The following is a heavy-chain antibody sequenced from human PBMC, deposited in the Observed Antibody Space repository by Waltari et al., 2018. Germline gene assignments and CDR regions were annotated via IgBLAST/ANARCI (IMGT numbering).Heavy chain of an antibody. V-gene: IGHV4-59*08. D-gene: IGHD2-15*01. CDR2: IYYSGST. J-gene: IGHJ4*02. Sequence: QVQLQESGPGLVKPSETLSLTCTVSGGSISSYYWSWIRQPPGKGLEWIGYIYYSGSTNYNPSLKSRVTISVDTSKNQFSLKLSSVTAADTAVYYCARFSSSYHHYILDYWGQGTLVTVSS. CDR3: ARFSSSYHHYILDY. CDR1: GGSISSYY.